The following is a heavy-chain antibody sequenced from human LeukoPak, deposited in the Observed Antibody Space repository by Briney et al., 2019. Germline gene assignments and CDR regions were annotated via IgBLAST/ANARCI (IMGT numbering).Heavy chain of an antibody. CDR2: ISSSSYI. Sequence: WGALRISCAASGFTFSSYSMNWVRQAAGEGVEWVSSISSSSYIYYADSVKGRFTISRDNAKNSLYLQMNSLRAEDTAVYYCARAGYGDYSDYWGQGTLVTVSS. J-gene: IGHJ4*02. D-gene: IGHD4-17*01. V-gene: IGHV3-21*01. CDR1: GFTFSSYS. CDR3: ARAGYGDYSDY.